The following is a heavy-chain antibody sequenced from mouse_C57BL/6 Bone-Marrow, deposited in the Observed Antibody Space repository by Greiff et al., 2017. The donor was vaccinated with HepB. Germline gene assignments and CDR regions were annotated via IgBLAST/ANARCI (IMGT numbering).Heavy chain of an antibody. V-gene: IGHV1-59*01. D-gene: IGHD1-1*01. Sequence: QVQLQQPGAELVRPGTSVKLSCKASGYTFTSYWMHWVKQRPGQGLEWIGVIDPSDSYTNYNQKFKGKATLTVDTSSSTAYMQLSSLTSEDSAVYYWARRYGSSYALAYWGQGTLVTVSA. CDR3: ARRYGSSYALAY. CDR1: GYTFTSYW. J-gene: IGHJ3*01. CDR2: IDPSDSYT.